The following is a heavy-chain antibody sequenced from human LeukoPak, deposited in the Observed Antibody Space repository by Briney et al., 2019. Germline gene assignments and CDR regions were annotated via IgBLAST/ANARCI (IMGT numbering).Heavy chain of an antibody. CDR3: AKVGWDIVVVPAYYYYYYMDV. CDR1: GFTFGDYV. CDR2: ISSSGSTI. D-gene: IGHD2-2*01. V-gene: IGHV3-48*01. J-gene: IGHJ6*03. Sequence: GGSLRLSCTASGFTFGDYVMSWVRQAPGKGLEWVSYISSSGSTIYYADSVKGRFTISRDNSKNTLYLQMNSLRAEDTAVYYCAKVGWDIVVVPAYYYYYYMDVWGKGTTVTISS.